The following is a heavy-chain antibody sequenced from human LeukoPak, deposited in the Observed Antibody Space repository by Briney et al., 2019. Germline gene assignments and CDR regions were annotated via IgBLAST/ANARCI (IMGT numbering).Heavy chain of an antibody. J-gene: IGHJ4*02. V-gene: IGHV3-23*01. Sequence: PGGSLRLSCAASGFTFSSYGMSWVRQAPGKGLEWVSAISGSGGSTYYADSVKGRFTISRDNSKNTLYLQMDSLRAEDTAVYYCAKERKGITMVRGVIEGDYFDYWGQGTLVTVSS. D-gene: IGHD3-10*01. CDR1: GFTFSSYG. CDR2: ISGSGGST. CDR3: AKERKGITMVRGVIEGDYFDY.